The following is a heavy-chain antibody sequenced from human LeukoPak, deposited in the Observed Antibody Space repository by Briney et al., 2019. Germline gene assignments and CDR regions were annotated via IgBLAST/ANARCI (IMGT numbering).Heavy chain of an antibody. CDR1: GGSFSGYY. D-gene: IGHD6-19*01. Sequence: SETLSLTCAVYGGSFSGYYWSWIRQPPGKGLEWIGEINHSGSTNYNPSLKSRVTISVDTSKNQFSLKLSSVTAADTAVYYCARGRRSYSSGRLDYWGQGTLVTVSS. J-gene: IGHJ4*02. CDR2: INHSGST. V-gene: IGHV4-34*01. CDR3: ARGRRSYSSGRLDY.